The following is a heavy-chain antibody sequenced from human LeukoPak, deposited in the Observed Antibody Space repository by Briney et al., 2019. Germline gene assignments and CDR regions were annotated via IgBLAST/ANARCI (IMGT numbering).Heavy chain of an antibody. D-gene: IGHD6-13*01. CDR2: VHYSGTA. CDR1: GGSISSYY. Sequence: SETLSLTCTVSGGSISSYYWSWIRQPPGKGLEWIGSVHYSGTAYYNPSLESRVTISVDTSMHQFSLKMSSVTAADTAVYYCARRSSRAADFDYWGQGTLVTVSS. V-gene: IGHV4-59*05. CDR3: ARRSSRAADFDY. J-gene: IGHJ4*02.